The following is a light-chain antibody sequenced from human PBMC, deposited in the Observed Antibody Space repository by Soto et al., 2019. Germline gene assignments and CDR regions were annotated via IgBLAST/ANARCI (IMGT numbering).Light chain of an antibody. V-gene: IGLV2-14*01. Sequence: QSALTQPASVSGSPGQSITISCTGSGSDIGAYNYVSWYQQHPGKAPKLLIYEVNNRPSGVSDRFSGSKSGNVASLTISWLQAEDEADYYCSSYTSSSTYVFGTGTKLTVL. CDR2: EVN. CDR1: GSDIGAYNY. CDR3: SSYTSSSTYV. J-gene: IGLJ1*01.